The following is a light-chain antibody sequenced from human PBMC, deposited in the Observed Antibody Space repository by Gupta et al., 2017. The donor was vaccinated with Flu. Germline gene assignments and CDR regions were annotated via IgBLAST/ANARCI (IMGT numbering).Light chain of an antibody. V-gene: IGKV1-39*01. Sequence: PSSLSASVGDSGTITCWASQSVSGYVIGYQQRPGKDPHTLISDESNRQRRGVPKSCGSGYVTEVTTTTSKHQPEDSAANYCQQQDRVYTTFGQGTKVDIK. J-gene: IGKJ2*01. CDR2: DES. CDR3: QQQDRVYTT. CDR1: QSVSGY.